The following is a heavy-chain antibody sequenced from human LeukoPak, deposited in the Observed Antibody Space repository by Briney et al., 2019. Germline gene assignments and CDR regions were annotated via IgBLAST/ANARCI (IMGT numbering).Heavy chain of an antibody. D-gene: IGHD3-22*01. CDR2: INHSGST. Sequence: SETLSLTCTVSGGSISSYYWSWIRQPPGKGLEWIGEINHSGSTNYNPSLKSRVTISVDTSKNQFSLKLSSVTAADTAVYYCARGESYYDSSGLNYWGQGTLVTVSS. CDR3: ARGESYYDSSGLNY. V-gene: IGHV4-34*01. CDR1: GGSISSYY. J-gene: IGHJ4*02.